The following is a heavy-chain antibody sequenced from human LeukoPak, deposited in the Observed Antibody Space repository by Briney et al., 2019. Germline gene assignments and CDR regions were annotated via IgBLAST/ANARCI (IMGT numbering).Heavy chain of an antibody. CDR3: ARDKSEYCSSTSCYHWFDP. V-gene: IGHV1-2*02. CDR2: INPNSGGT. D-gene: IGHD2-2*01. CDR1: GYTFTGYY. Sequence: ASVKVSCKASGYTFTGYYMHWVRQAPGQGLEWMGWINPNSGGTNYAQKFQGRVTMTRDTSISTAYMVLSRLRSDDTAVYYCARDKSEYCSSTSCYHWFDPWGQGTLVTVSS. J-gene: IGHJ5*02.